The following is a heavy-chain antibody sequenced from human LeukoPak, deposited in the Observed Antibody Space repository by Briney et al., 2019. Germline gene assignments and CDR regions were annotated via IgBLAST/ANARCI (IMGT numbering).Heavy chain of an antibody. CDR1: GYTFTSYY. CDR3: ARAQGRGGYSGYGGFDY. Sequence: ASVKVSCKASGYTFTSYYMHWVRQAPGQGLEWMGIINPSGGSTSYAQKFQGRVTMTRDTSTSTVYMELSSLRSEDTAVYYCARAQGRGGYSGYGGFDYWGQGTLVTVSS. D-gene: IGHD5-12*01. CDR2: INPSGGST. J-gene: IGHJ4*02. V-gene: IGHV1-46*01.